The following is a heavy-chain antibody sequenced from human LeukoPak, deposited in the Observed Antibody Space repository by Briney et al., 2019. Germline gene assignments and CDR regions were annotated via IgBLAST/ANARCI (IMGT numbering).Heavy chain of an antibody. CDR3: ARDFDY. CDR2: INPSGGT. J-gene: IGHJ4*02. V-gene: IGHV1-46*01. CDR1: GYTFTPYY. Sequence: ASVKVSCKASGYTFTPYYVHWVRQAPGQGLEWMGIINPSGGTSYAQKSQDRVTMTRDTSTSSVYMELSSLRSEDTAVYYCARDFDYWGQGTLVTVSS.